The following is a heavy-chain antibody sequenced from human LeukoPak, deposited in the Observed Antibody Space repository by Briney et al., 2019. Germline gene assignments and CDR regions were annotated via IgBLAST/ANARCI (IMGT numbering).Heavy chain of an antibody. CDR2: IYTSGST. J-gene: IGHJ4*02. CDR1: GGSISSYY. CDR3: ARDRDSSGWEY. D-gene: IGHD6-19*01. V-gene: IGHV4-4*07. Sequence: PSETLSLTCTVSGGSISSYYWSWIRQPAGKGLEWIGRIYTSGSTNYNPSLKSRGTMSVDTFKNQFALKLSSVTAADTAVYYCARDRDSSGWEYWGQGTLVTVSS.